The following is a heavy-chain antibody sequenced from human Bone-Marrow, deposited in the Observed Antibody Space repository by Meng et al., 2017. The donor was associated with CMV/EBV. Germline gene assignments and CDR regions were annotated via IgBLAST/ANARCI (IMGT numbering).Heavy chain of an antibody. Sequence: GESLKISCAVSGFTFSSYAMSWVRQAPGKGLEWVSVIYSGGSSTYYADSVKGRFTISRDNSKNTLYLQMNSLRAEDTAVYYCAKGEGTWFDPWGQGTLVTVSS. CDR2: IYSGGSST. J-gene: IGHJ5*02. CDR3: AKGEGTWFDP. V-gene: IGHV3-23*03. CDR1: GFTFSSYA.